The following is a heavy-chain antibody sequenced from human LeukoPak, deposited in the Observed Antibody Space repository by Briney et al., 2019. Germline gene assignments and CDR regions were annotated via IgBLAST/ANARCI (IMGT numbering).Heavy chain of an antibody. CDR1: GYSIISGYS. V-gene: IGHV4-38-2*02. CDR2: FHYSGST. CDR3: ARAYCGSTSCYTEGWFDP. Sequence: SETLSLTCTVSGYSIISGYSWEWIRQPPGKGLEWIGSFHYSGSTYYNPSLMSRVTISGDTSKNQFSLRLSSVTAADTAVYYCARAYCGSTSCYTEGWFDPWGQGTLVTVSS. D-gene: IGHD2-2*02. J-gene: IGHJ5*02.